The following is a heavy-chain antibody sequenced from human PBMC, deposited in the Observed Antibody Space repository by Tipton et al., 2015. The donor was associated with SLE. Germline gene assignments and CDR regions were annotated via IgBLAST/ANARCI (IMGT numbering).Heavy chain of an antibody. CDR1: GGSFSGYY. V-gene: IGHV4-34*01. CDR3: ARDFSGSYYGWFDP. CDR2: INHSGST. Sequence: TLSLTCAVYGGSFSGYYWSWIRQPPGKGLEWIGEINHSGSTNYNPSLKSRVTISVDTSKNQFSLKLSSVTAADTAVYYCARDFSGSYYGWFDPWGQGTLVTVSS. D-gene: IGHD1-26*01. J-gene: IGHJ5*02.